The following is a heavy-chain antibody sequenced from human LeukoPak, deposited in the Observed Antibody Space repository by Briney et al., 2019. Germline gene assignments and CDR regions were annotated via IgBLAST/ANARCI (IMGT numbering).Heavy chain of an antibody. J-gene: IGHJ5*02. CDR3: VREGVLASMGGPYNWFDP. Sequence: GGSLKISCKGSGYSFTSYWIGWVRQMPGKGLEWMGIIYPGDSDTRYSPSFQGQVIISADKSIRTAYLQWSSLKASDTAMYYCVREGVLASMGGPYNWFDPWGPGTLVTVSS. CDR1: GYSFTSYW. D-gene: IGHD2-2*01. V-gene: IGHV5-51*01. CDR2: IYPGDSDT.